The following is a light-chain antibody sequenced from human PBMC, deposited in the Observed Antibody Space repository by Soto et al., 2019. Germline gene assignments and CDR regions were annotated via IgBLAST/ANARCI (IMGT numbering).Light chain of an antibody. CDR2: GAS. J-gene: IGKJ5*01. V-gene: IGKV3-20*01. Sequence: ENVLTQSPGTLSLSPGERATVSCRASQSLSSSYLAWYQQRPGQAPRLLIYGASTRATGIPDRFSGSGSGTDFTLTINRLEPEDFVVYYCQQYGSSPITFGQGTLLEIK. CDR1: QSLSSSY. CDR3: QQYGSSPIT.